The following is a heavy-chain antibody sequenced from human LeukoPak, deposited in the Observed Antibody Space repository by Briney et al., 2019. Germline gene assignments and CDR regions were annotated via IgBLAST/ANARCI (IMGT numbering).Heavy chain of an antibody. V-gene: IGHV4-38-2*01. J-gene: IGHJ6*03. CDR2: IYHSGST. D-gene: IGHD5-24*01. Sequence: SETLSLTCAVSGYSISSGYYWGWIRQPPGKGLEWIGSIYHSGSTNYNPSLKSRVTISVDTSKNQFSLKLSSVTTADTAVYYCARRGYNGRYYYYYMDVWGKGTTVTVSS. CDR1: GYSISSGYY. CDR3: ARRGYNGRYYYYYMDV.